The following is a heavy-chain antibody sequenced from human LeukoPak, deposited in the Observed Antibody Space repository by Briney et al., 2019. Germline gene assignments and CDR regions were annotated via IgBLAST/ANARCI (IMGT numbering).Heavy chain of an antibody. CDR1: GFTFTTYS. CDR3: ARDQTGYCSSSNCYTSAFDI. V-gene: IGHV3-48*01. J-gene: IGHJ3*02. Sequence: GGSLRLSCAASGFTFTTYSMNWVRQAPGKGLEWVSYISGSGSSMYYADSVKGRFTISRDNARNSLYLEMNRLRAEDAAVYYCARDQTGYCSSSNCYTSAFDIWGQGTMVTVSA. CDR2: ISGSGSSM. D-gene: IGHD2-2*02.